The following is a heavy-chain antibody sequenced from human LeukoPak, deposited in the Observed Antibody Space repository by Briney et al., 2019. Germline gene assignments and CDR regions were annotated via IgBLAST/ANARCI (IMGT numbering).Heavy chain of an antibody. CDR3: TYPIVGATKYYYYYGMDV. J-gene: IGHJ6*02. CDR2: IKSKTDGGTT. CDR1: GFTFSNAW. V-gene: IGHV3-15*01. Sequence: GGSLRLSCAASGFTFSNAWMSWVRQAPGKGLEWVGRIKSKTDGGTTDYAAPVKGRFTISRDDSKNTLYLQMNSLKTEDTAVYYCTYPIVGATKYYYYYGMDVWGQGTTVTVSS. D-gene: IGHD1-26*01.